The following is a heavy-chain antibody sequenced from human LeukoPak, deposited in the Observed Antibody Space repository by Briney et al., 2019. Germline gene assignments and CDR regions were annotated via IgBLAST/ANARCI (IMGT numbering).Heavy chain of an antibody. CDR3: ARTVVIAATYWFDP. V-gene: IGHV4-31*03. CDR2: IYYSGTT. J-gene: IGHJ5*02. CDR1: GGSVNSGGHF. Sequence: SQTLSLTCTVSGGSVNSGGHFWTWIRQYPGKGLEWIGYIYYSGTTHYNPSLKSRVTISVDTSKNQFSLNLTSVTAADTAVYYFARTVVIAATYWFDPWGQGSLVTVSS. D-gene: IGHD2-15*01.